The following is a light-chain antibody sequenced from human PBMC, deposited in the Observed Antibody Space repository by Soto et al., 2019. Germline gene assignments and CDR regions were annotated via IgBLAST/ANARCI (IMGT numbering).Light chain of an antibody. CDR2: SDN. J-gene: IGLJ7*01. Sequence: QSVLTQPPSASGTPGQGVTISCSGSSSNIGTNTVNWYQQFPGAAPKLLIYSDNQRPPGVPDRLSGSKSGTSASLAISGLQSEDEADYYCATWDDSLDAAVFGGGTQLTVL. V-gene: IGLV1-44*01. CDR1: SSNIGTNT. CDR3: ATWDDSLDAAV.